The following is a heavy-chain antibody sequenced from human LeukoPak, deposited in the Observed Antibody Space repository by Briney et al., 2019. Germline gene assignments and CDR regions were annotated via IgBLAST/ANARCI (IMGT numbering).Heavy chain of an antibody. CDR1: GGSIRSSSYY. V-gene: IGHV4-39*07. J-gene: IGHJ3*02. CDR3: ASWRLMRAFDI. CDR2: IYYSGST. Sequence: SETLSLTCTVSGGSIRSSSYYWGWIRQPPGKGVEWIGNIYYSGSTYYNPSLKSRVTISVDTSKNQFSLKLSSVTAADTAVYYCASWRLMRAFDIWGQGTMVTVPS. D-gene: IGHD2-8*01.